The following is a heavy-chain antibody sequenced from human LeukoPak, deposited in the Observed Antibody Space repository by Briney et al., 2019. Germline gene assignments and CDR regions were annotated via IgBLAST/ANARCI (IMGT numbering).Heavy chain of an antibody. CDR3: ARHVYRDYGFDY. V-gene: IGHV4-59*08. CDR2: IYYSGST. CDR1: GGSISSYY. Sequence: PSETLSLTCTVSGGSISSYYWSWIRQPPGKGLEWIGHIYYSGSTNYNPSLKSRVTISVDTSRNQFSLKLSSVTAADTAVYYCARHVYRDYGFDYWGQGTLVTVSS. J-gene: IGHJ4*02. D-gene: IGHD4-17*01.